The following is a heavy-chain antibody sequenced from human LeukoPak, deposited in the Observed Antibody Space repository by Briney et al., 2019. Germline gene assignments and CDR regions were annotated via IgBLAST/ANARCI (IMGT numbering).Heavy chain of an antibody. D-gene: IGHD6-19*01. V-gene: IGHV3-53*01. Sequence: GGSLRLSCAASGFTVTNNYMSWVRQAPGKGLEWVSIIYIDGSTYYADSGKGRFTISRDSSKNTLDLQMSSLRVDDTAVYYCARVWGYSTGRQPPTARADFDHWGQGTLVTVSS. CDR1: GFTVTNNY. CDR3: ARVWGYSTGRQPPTARADFDH. J-gene: IGHJ4*02. CDR2: IYIDGST.